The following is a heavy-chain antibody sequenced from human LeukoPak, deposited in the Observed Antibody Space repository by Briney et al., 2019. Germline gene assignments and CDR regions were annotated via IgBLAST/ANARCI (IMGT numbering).Heavy chain of an antibody. J-gene: IGHJ6*02. D-gene: IGHD3-22*01. Sequence: PGGSLRLSFAASGFTFSSYGMHWVRQAPGKGLEWVAVISYDGSNKYYADSVKGRFTISGDNSKNTLYLQMNSLRAEDTAVYYCAKEGYDSSGYSGYYGMDVWGQGTTVTVSS. CDR2: ISYDGSNK. CDR3: AKEGYDSSGYSGYYGMDV. V-gene: IGHV3-30*18. CDR1: GFTFSSYG.